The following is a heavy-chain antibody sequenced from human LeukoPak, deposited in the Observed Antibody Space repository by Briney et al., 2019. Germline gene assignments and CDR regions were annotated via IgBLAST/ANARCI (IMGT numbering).Heavy chain of an antibody. Sequence: PGGSLRLSCLPSGFTFSNYAMTWVRQAPGKGLEWVSAISGSGGSTYYADSVKGRFTISRDNSKNTLYLQMNSLRAEDTAVYYCAKVARGVIPNNWFDPWGQGTLVTVSS. V-gene: IGHV3-23*01. CDR1: GFTFSNYA. CDR2: ISGSGGST. D-gene: IGHD3-10*01. CDR3: AKVARGVIPNNWFDP. J-gene: IGHJ5*02.